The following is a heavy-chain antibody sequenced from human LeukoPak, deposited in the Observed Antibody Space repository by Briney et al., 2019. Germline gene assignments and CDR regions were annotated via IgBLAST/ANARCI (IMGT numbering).Heavy chain of an antibody. CDR2: IHYSGST. D-gene: IGHD1-1*01. CDR3: ARASHWNQLHYFDY. V-gene: IGHV4-59*12. CDR1: GGSISSYY. J-gene: IGHJ4*02. Sequence: SETLSLTCTVSGGSISSYYWSWIRQPPGKGLEWIGYIHYSGSTSYNPSLKSRVTISVDTSKNQISLKVRSATAADTAVYYCARASHWNQLHYFDYWGQGTLVTVSS.